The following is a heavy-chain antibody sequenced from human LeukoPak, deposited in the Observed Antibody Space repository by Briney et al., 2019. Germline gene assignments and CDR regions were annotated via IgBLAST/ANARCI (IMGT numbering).Heavy chain of an antibody. J-gene: IGHJ5*02. Sequence: ASVKVSCKVSGGTFSSYAISWVRQAPGQGFEWMGRINPNSGGTNYAQKFQGRVTMTRDTSISTAYMELSRLRSDDTAVYYCARAWPLRRITIFGGFDPWGQGTLVTVSS. D-gene: IGHD3-3*01. V-gene: IGHV1-2*06. CDR2: INPNSGGT. CDR1: GGTFSSYA. CDR3: ARAWPLRRITIFGGFDP.